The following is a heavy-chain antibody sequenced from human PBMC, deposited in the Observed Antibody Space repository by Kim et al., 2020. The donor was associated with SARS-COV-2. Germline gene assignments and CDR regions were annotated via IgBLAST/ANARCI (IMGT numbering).Heavy chain of an antibody. CDR1: GGSISSSSYY. D-gene: IGHD3-10*01. Sequence: SETLSLTCTVSGGSISSSSYYWGWIRQPPGKGLEWIGSIYYSGSTYYNPSLKSRVTISVDTSKNQFSLKLSSVTAADTAVYYCARAVWFGSIYYYYGMDVWGQGTTVTVSS. CDR2: IYYSGST. CDR3: ARAVWFGSIYYYYGMDV. V-gene: IGHV4-39*01. J-gene: IGHJ6*02.